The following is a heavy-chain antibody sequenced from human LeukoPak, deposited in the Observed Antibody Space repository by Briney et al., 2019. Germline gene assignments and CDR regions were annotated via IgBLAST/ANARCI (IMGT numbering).Heavy chain of an antibody. V-gene: IGHV4-39*01. CDR3: VRQGALLRSIAY. CDR2: HYYGGVA. D-gene: IGHD3-3*01. Sequence: ASETLSLTCTVSGDSISRDGYYWGWIRQSPGKGLEWIGSHYYGGVAYYNRPLKSRVGISIDTPKNQFYLRLTSVTAADTALYFCVRQGALLRSIAYWGQGILVTVSS. CDR1: GDSISRDGYY. J-gene: IGHJ4*02.